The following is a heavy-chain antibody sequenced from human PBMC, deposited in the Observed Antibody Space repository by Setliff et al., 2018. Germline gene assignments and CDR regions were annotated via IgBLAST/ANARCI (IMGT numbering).Heavy chain of an antibody. CDR3: ARINFYVSSGYYYAPDY. CDR1: GYTFNNYG. D-gene: IGHD3-22*01. V-gene: IGHV1-18*01. CDR2: ISAYSGET. Sequence: ASVKVSCKASGYTFNNYGIIWVRQAPGQGPEWMGWISAYSGETNYAQIFQGRVTMTTDTSTGTAYMELGSLTSDDTAIYYCARINFYVSSGYYYAPDYWGPETLVTVSS. J-gene: IGHJ4*02.